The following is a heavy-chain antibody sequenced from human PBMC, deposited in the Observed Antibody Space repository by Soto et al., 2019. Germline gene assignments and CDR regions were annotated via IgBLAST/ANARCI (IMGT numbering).Heavy chain of an antibody. Sequence: SETLSLTCTVSGGSISSSSYYWGWIRQPPGKGLEWIGSIYYSGSTYYNPSLKSRVTISVDTSKNQFSLKLSSVTAADTAVYYCARYGVPLTFIAVAGYYYYYGMDVWGQGTTVTVSS. V-gene: IGHV4-39*01. J-gene: IGHJ6*02. CDR1: GGSISSSSYY. CDR3: ARYGVPLTFIAVAGYYYYYGMDV. D-gene: IGHD6-19*01. CDR2: IYYSGST.